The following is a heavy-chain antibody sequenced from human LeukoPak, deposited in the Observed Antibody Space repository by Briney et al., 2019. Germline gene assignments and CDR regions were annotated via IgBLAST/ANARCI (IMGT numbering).Heavy chain of an antibody. V-gene: IGHV3-23*01. J-gene: IGHJ4*02. CDR1: GFTFSSYA. D-gene: IGHD3-16*02. CDR2: ISGSGGST. Sequence: GGSLRLSCAASGFTFSSYAMSWVRQAPRKGLEWVSAISGSGGSTYYADSVKGRFTISRDNSKNTLYLQMNSLRAEDTAVYYCAKAYVWGSYRSQYYFDYWGQGTLVTVSS. CDR3: AKAYVWGSYRSQYYFDY.